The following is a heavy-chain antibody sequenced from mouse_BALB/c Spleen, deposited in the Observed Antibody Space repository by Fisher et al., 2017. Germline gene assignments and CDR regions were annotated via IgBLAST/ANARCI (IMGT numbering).Heavy chain of an antibody. J-gene: IGHJ4*01. D-gene: IGHD2-4*01. V-gene: IGHV5-12-2*01. Sequence: RFTISRDNAKNTLYLQMSSLKSEDTAMYYCARRRSTMITTAMDYWGQGTSVTVSS. CDR3: ARRRSTMITTAMDY.